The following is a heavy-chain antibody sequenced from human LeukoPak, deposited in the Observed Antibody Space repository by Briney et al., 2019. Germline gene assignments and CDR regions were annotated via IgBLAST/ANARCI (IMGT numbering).Heavy chain of an antibody. CDR3: AKVGHGDSYYFDY. D-gene: IGHD4-17*01. J-gene: IGHJ4*02. V-gene: IGHV3-23*01. CDR1: GFTFSSYA. CDR2: ISGSGGST. Sequence: GGSLRLSCAASGFTFSSYAMSWVRQAPGKGLEWASAISGSGGSTYYADSVKGRFTISRDNSKNTLYLQMNSLRAEDTAVYYCAKVGHGDSYYFDYWGQGTLVTVSS.